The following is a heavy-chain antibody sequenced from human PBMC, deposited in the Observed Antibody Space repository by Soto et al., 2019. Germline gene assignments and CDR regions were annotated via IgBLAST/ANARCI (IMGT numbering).Heavy chain of an antibody. CDR2: IYPGDSDT. CDR3: ARPNDTLTGYYWNHFDY. J-gene: IGHJ4*02. D-gene: IGHD3-9*01. Sequence: PGESLKISCKGSGYSFTSYWIGWVRQMPGKGLEWMGIIYPGDSDTRYSPSFQGQVTISADKSISTAYLQWSSLKASDTAMYYCARPNDTLTGYYWNHFDYWGQGTLVTVSS. V-gene: IGHV5-51*01. CDR1: GYSFTSYW.